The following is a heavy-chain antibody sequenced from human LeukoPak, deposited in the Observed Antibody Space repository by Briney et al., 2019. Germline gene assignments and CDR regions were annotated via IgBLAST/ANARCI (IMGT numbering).Heavy chain of an antibody. D-gene: IGHD6-13*01. V-gene: IGHV3-30-3*01. CDR2: ISHDGSNK. CDR1: GFTFSSYA. CDR3: ARSQSYSSSWFPPFDY. Sequence: GGSLRLSCAASGFTFSSYAMHWVRQAPGKGLEWVAVISHDGSNKYYADSVKGRFTISRDNSKNTLYLQMNSLRAEDTAVYYCARSQSYSSSWFPPFDYWGQGTLVTVSS. J-gene: IGHJ4*02.